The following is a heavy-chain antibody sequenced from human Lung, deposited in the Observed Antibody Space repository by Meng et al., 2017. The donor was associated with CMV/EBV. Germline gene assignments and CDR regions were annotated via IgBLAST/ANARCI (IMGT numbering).Heavy chain of an antibody. CDR3: ARVPTLYWNLHL. CDR1: GDSISRGDHY. J-gene: IGHJ2*01. V-gene: IGHV4-30-4*08. Sequence: QVQLQESGPGLVKPSXXXXXXRTVSGDSISRGDHYWSWIRQPPGKGLEWIGYIYHSVITSYNPSLESRVTISVDTSKNQFSLRLNSVTAADTAVYYCARVPTLYWNLHLWGPGTLVTVSS. CDR2: IYHSVIT.